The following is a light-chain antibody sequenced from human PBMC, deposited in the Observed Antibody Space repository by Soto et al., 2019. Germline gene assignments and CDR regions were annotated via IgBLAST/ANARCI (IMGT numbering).Light chain of an antibody. J-gene: IGLJ2*01. CDR2: DNN. CDR1: SSNIGAGYD. V-gene: IGLV1-40*01. CDR3: QSFDTSLSGFVV. Sequence: QAVVTQPPSMSGALGQRVTISCTGSSSNIGAGYDVHWYQQHPGTAPKLLIFDNNNRPSGVPDRFSGSKSDTSASLAITGLQAEDEADYYCQSFDTSLSGFVVFGGGTKLTVL.